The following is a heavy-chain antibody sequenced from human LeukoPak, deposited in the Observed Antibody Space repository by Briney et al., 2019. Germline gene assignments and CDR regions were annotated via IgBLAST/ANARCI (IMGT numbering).Heavy chain of an antibody. CDR2: ITASGPTT. V-gene: IGHV3-23*01. Sequence: GGSLRLSCAASGFTLTTYAMTWVRQAPGKGLEWVSGITASGPTTYYADSVKGRFTISRDNSKNTLYLQMNSLRVEDTAVYYCAKEGDYYGSGSLFVDYWGQGTLVTVSS. J-gene: IGHJ4*02. CDR1: GFTLTTYA. CDR3: AKEGDYYGSGSLFVDY. D-gene: IGHD3-10*01.